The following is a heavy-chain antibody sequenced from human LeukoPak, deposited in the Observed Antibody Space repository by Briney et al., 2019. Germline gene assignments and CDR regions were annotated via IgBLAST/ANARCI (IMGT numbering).Heavy chain of an antibody. Sequence: GRSLRLSCAASGFTFSSYAMHWVRQAPGKGLEWVAVISYDGSNKYYADSVKGRFTIPRDNSKNTLYLQMNSLRAEDTAVYYCARGLGYYDSSGYHWGYYFDYWGQGTLVTVSS. CDR2: ISYDGSNK. CDR1: GFTFSSYA. V-gene: IGHV3-30*04. CDR3: ARGLGYYDSSGYHWGYYFDY. D-gene: IGHD3-22*01. J-gene: IGHJ4*02.